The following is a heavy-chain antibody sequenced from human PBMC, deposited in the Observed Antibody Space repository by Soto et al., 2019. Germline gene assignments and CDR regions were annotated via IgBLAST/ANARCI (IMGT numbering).Heavy chain of an antibody. Sequence: QVQLVQSGAEVKKPGASVKVSCKASGYTFTSYYMHWVRQAPGQGLEWMGIINPSGGSTSYAQKSQGRGNMTRDTSTSTVYVELSSLRSEDTAVYYCAGVAGDILTGGDRAYYFDYWGQGTLVTVSS. D-gene: IGHD3-9*01. V-gene: IGHV1-46*01. J-gene: IGHJ4*02. CDR2: INPSGGST. CDR1: GYTFTSYY. CDR3: AGVAGDILTGGDRAYYFDY.